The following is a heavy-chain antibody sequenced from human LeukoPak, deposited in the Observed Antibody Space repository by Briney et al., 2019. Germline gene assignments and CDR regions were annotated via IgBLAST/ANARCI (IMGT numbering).Heavy chain of an antibody. CDR3: ARDYKYAFDN. V-gene: IGHV3-48*01. J-gene: IGHJ4*02. D-gene: IGHD5-24*01. CDR1: GFTFSDYS. Sequence: QPGGSLRLSCAASGFTFSDYSMNWVRQAPGKGLEWISYIGIDSGNTNYADSVKGRFTISGDKAKNSLYLQMNSLRVEDTAVYYCARDYKYAFDNWSQGTLVTVSS. CDR2: IGIDSGNT.